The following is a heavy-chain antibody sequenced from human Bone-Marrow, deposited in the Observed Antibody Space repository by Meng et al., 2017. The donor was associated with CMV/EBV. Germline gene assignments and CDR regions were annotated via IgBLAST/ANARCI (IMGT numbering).Heavy chain of an antibody. CDR2: ISGSGGST. CDR1: GFTFSSYA. CDR3: AKDYQRSSPYGMDV. V-gene: IGHV3-23*01. D-gene: IGHD1-26*01. Sequence: GESLKISCAASGFTFSSYAMSWVRQAPGEGLEWVSAISGSGGSTYYADSVKGRFTISRDNSKNTLYLQMNSLRAEDTAVYYCAKDYQRSSPYGMDVWGQGTTVTVSS. J-gene: IGHJ6*02.